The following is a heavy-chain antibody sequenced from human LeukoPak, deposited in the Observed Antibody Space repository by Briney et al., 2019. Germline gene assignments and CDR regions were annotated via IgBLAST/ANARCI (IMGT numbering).Heavy chain of an antibody. D-gene: IGHD3-3*01. V-gene: IGHV3-11*01. CDR1: GFTLSDYY. Sequence: PGGSLTLSCAASGFTLSDYYMSWLRQAPGKGLEWVSYISSSGSTIYYADSVKGRFTISRDNAKNSLYLQMNSLRAEDTAVYYCARAEYYDFWSGPTDYYYYYYMDVWGKGTTVTVSS. CDR2: ISSSGSTI. J-gene: IGHJ6*03. CDR3: ARAEYYDFWSGPTDYYYYYYMDV.